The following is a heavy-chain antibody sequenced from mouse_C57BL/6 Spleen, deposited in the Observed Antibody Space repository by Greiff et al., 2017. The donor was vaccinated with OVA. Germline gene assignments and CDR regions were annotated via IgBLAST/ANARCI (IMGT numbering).Heavy chain of an antibody. V-gene: IGHV14-2*01. J-gene: IGHJ4*01. Sequence: EFQLQPSWAELVKPGASVKLSCTASGFNIKDYYMHWVKQRTEQGLEWIGRIDPEDGETKSAPKFQGKATITADTSSNTAYLQLSSLTSEDTAVYYCARWSNYDAMDYWGQGTSVTVSS. D-gene: IGHD2-5*01. CDR3: ARWSNYDAMDY. CDR2: IDPEDGET. CDR1: GFNIKDYY.